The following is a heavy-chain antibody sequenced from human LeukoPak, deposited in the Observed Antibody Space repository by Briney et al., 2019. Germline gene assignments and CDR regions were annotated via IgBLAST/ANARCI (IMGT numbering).Heavy chain of an antibody. Sequence: SETLSLTCTVSGGSIGSSSYYWGWIRQPPGKGLEWIGSIYYSGSTYYNPSLKSRVTISVDTSKNQFSLKLSSVTAADTAVYYCARVPAARGYYYYYYMDVWGKGTTVTVSS. CDR1: GGSIGSSSYY. V-gene: IGHV4-39*01. CDR2: IYYSGST. D-gene: IGHD2-2*01. J-gene: IGHJ6*03. CDR3: ARVPAARGYYYYYYMDV.